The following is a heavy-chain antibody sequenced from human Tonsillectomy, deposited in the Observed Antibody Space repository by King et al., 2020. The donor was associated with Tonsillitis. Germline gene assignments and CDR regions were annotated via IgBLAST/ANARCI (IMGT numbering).Heavy chain of an antibody. CDR2: ISGSGGST. V-gene: IGHV3-23*04. J-gene: IGHJ3*02. CDR3: ASIAVADTLIYAFGI. CDR1: GFTFSSYA. Sequence: VQLVESGGDLIQPGGSLRLSCAASGFTFSSYAMSWVRQAPGKGLEWVSVISGSGGSTYYADSVKGRFTISRDNSKNTLYLQMNSLRAEDTAAYYCASIAVADTLIYAFGIWGQGTMVTVSS. D-gene: IGHD6-19*01.